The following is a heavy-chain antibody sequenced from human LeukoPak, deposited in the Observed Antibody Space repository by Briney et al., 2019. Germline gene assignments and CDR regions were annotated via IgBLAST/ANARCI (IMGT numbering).Heavy chain of an antibody. Sequence: SETLSLTCTVSGYSISSGYYWGWIRQPPGKGLEWIGSIYHSGSTYYNPSLKSRVTISVDTSKNQFSLKLSSVTAADTAVYYCARVITMVRGALDYWGQGTLVTVSS. J-gene: IGHJ4*02. V-gene: IGHV4-38-2*02. CDR3: ARVITMVRGALDY. CDR2: IYHSGST. D-gene: IGHD3-10*01. CDR1: GYSISSGYY.